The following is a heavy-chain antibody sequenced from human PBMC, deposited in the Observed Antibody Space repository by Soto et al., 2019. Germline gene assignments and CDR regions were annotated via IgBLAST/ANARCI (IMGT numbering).Heavy chain of an antibody. CDR2: IYYSGST. J-gene: IGHJ3*02. Sequence: QLQLQESGPGLVKPSETLSLICSVSGGSINSSNSYWGWIRQPPGKGLEWVGSIYYSGSTYYSPSFQSRVXSFTDXXKNQFSLRLSSVTAADTAIYYCARNPFTTASAFDTWGQGTMVTISS. CDR3: ARNPFTTASAFDT. D-gene: IGHD4-17*01. V-gene: IGHV4-39*01. CDR1: GGSINSSNSY.